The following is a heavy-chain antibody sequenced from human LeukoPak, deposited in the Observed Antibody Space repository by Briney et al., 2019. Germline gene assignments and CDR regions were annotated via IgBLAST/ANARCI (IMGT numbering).Heavy chain of an antibody. D-gene: IGHD5-24*01. Sequence: GRSLRLSCAASGFTFSSYGMHWVRQAPDKGLEWVTFIRFDGSTQYYADSVKGRFTISRDISKDTLYLQMSSLRLEDTGVYYCAKEGGDGSPFDYWGQGILVTVSS. CDR1: GFTFSSYG. CDR3: AKEGGDGSPFDY. CDR2: IRFDGSTQ. J-gene: IGHJ4*02. V-gene: IGHV3-30*02.